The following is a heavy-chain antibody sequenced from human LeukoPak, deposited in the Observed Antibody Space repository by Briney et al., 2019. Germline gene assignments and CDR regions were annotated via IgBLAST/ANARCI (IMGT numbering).Heavy chain of an antibody. V-gene: IGHV4-59*01. CDR3: ARIYRYSGYVGDWFDP. J-gene: IGHJ5*02. D-gene: IGHD5-12*01. Sequence: SETLSLTCTVSGGSISSYYWSWIRQPPGKGLEWIGYIYYSGSTNYNPSLKSRVTISVDPAKNQFSLKLSSVTAADSGVYCGARIYRYSGYVGDWFDPWGQGTLVTVSS. CDR2: IYYSGST. CDR1: GGSISSYY.